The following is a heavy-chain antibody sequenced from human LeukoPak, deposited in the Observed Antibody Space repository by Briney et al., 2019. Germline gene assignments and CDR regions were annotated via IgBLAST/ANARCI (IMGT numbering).Heavy chain of an antibody. V-gene: IGHV4-34*01. CDR2: INQIGST. CDR3: ARSRSRPLLPPLPKSQYYFDY. Sequence: SETLSLTCAVYGGSFSDYYWSWIRQPPGKGLEWIGEINQIGSTNCNPSLKSRVTISVDTSKNQFSLKLRSVTAADTAVYYCARSRSRPLLPPLPKSQYYFDYWGQGTLVTVSS. D-gene: IGHD2-21*01. CDR1: GGSFSDYY. J-gene: IGHJ4*02.